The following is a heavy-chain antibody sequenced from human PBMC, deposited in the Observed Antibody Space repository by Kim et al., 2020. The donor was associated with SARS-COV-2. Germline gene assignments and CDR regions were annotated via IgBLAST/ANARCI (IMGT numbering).Heavy chain of an antibody. V-gene: IGHV4-34*01. D-gene: IGHD5-12*01. J-gene: IGHJ4*02. Sequence: SETLSLTCAVYGGSSSAYYWSWIRQPPGKGLEWIGAINHSGSTNYNPSLKSRVTISVDTSKNQFSLKLSSVTAADTAVYYCARGGRVATIMRNYFDYWGQGTLVPVSS. CDR1: GGSSSAYY. CDR3: ARGGRVATIMRNYFDY. CDR2: INHSGST.